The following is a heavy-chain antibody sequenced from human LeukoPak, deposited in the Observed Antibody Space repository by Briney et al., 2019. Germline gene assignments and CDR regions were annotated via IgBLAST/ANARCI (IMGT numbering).Heavy chain of an antibody. J-gene: IGHJ3*02. Sequence: GGSLRLSCAASGVTFSNAWMSWVRQAPGKGLEWVGRIKSKTDGGTTDYAAPVKGRFPISRDDSKNTLYLQMNSLKTEATAVYYCTTDYFATASDAFDIWGQGTMVTVSS. CDR1: GVTFSNAW. D-gene: IGHD2/OR15-2a*01. CDR2: IKSKTDGGTT. V-gene: IGHV3-15*01. CDR3: TTDYFATASDAFDI.